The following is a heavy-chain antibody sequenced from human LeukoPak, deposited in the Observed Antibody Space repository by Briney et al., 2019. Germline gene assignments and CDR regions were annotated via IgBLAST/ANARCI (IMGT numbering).Heavy chain of an antibody. CDR1: GFTFSSYW. D-gene: IGHD7-27*01. CDR2: IQEDGSET. CDR3: VRGGPTGALDY. Sequence: GGSLSLSCAAPGFTFSSYWMTWVRQAPGTGLEWVANIQEDGSETYYVDSVKGRFTISRDNAKNSLYLQMNSLRAEDTAVYYCVRGGPTGALDYWGQGTLVTVSS. J-gene: IGHJ4*02. V-gene: IGHV3-7*01.